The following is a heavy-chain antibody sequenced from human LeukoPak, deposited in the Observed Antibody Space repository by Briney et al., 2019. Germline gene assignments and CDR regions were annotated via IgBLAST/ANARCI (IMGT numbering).Heavy chain of an antibody. CDR2: IYYSGST. V-gene: IGHV4-59*01. D-gene: IGHD3-10*01. Sequence: MPSETLSLTCTVSGGSISSYYWSWIRQPPGKGLEWIGYIYYSGSTNYNPSLKSRVTISVDTSKNQFSLKLSSVTAADTAVYYCARSTMVRGVNNWFDPWGQGTLVTVSS. CDR3: ARSTMVRGVNNWFDP. J-gene: IGHJ5*02. CDR1: GGSISSYY.